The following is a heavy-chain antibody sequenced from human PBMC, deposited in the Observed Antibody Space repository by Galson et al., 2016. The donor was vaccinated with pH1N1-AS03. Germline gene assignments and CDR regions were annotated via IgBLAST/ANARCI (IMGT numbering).Heavy chain of an antibody. V-gene: IGHV3-23*01. CDR1: GFTFNIYA. D-gene: IGHD1-1*01. J-gene: IGHJ4*02. Sequence: SLRLSCAASGFTFNIYAMNWVRQAPGKGLQWVSGIGGIDSSTWYADSVKGRFTISRDNSNNMLFLQMNSLRADDMAVYYCAKGSGDWGPGTLVTVSS. CDR2: IGGIDSST. CDR3: AKGSGD.